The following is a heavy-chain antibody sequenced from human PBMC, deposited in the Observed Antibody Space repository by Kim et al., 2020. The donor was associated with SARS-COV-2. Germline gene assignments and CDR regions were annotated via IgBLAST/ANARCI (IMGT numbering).Heavy chain of an antibody. CDR3: ARRPYSSSSGGFDY. D-gene: IGHD6-6*01. V-gene: IGHV4-39*01. J-gene: IGHJ4*02. Sequence: KSLLKSRVTISIDTSKNQFYLRLRSVTAADTAVYYCARRPYSSSSGGFDYWGQGTLVTVSS.